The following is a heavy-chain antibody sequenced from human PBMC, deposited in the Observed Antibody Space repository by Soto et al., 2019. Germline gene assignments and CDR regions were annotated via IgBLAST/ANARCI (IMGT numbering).Heavy chain of an antibody. V-gene: IGHV1-18*01. CDR1: GYTFTSYG. CDR2: ISAYNGNT. CDR3: ARGPPMITFGGVIVMEDY. D-gene: IGHD3-16*02. J-gene: IGHJ4*02. Sequence: GASVKVSCKASGYTFTSYGISWVRQAPGQGLEWMGWISAYNGNTNYAQKLQGRVTMTTDTSTSTAYMELRSLRSDDTAVHYCARGPPMITFGGVIVMEDYWGQGTRVTVSS.